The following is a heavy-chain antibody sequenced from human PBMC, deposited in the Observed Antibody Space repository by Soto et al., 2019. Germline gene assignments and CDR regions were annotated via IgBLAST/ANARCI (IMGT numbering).Heavy chain of an antibody. CDR2: ISGSGGST. D-gene: IGHD3-22*01. CDR1: GFTFSSYA. V-gene: IGHV3-23*01. CDR3: AKDRDYYDISGHAY. J-gene: IGHJ4*02. Sequence: PGGSLRRSCAASGFTFSSYAMSWVRQAPWKGLEWFSAISGSGGSTYYADSVKGRFTISRDNSKNTLYLQMNSLRAEDTAVYYCAKDRDYYDISGHAYWGQGTMVTVSS.